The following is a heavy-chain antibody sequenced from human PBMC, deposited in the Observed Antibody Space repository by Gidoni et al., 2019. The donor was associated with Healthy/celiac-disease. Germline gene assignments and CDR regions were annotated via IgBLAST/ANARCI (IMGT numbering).Heavy chain of an antibody. CDR1: GYTFTSYG. CDR3: ARPYSGSSGEAFDI. D-gene: IGHD1-26*01. Sequence: QVQLLQSGAEVKKPGASVTVSCKASGYTFTSYGICWVRQAPGQGLEWMGWISAYNGNTNYAQKLQGRVTRATDTSTSTAYMELRSLRSDDTAVYYCARPYSGSSGEAFDIWGQGTMVTVSS. CDR2: ISAYNGNT. J-gene: IGHJ3*02. V-gene: IGHV1-18*01.